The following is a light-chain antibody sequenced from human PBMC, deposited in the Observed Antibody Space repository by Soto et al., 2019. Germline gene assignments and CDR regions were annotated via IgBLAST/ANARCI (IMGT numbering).Light chain of an antibody. V-gene: IGKV3-15*01. CDR1: QSIGST. CDR3: QHYKTWPLS. CDR2: DAS. J-gene: IGKJ4*01. Sequence: EIVMTQSPAPLSVSPGELATLSCRASQSIGSTLAWYQPNPGQTPSLLMYDASTMATGVPARFSGIGSGTGFTLIISSLQSEDFADYYCQHYKTWPLSFGGGTKVEI.